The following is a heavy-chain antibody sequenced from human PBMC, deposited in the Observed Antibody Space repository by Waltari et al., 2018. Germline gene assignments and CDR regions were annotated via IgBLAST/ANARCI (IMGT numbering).Heavy chain of an antibody. J-gene: IGHJ4*02. CDR1: GSTFSSYS. Sequence: QVQLVQSGAEVKKPGSSVKVSCKASGSTFSSYSISWVRQAPGQGLEWMGGIIPIFGTANYAQKFQGRVTITADESTSTAYMELSSLRSEDTAVYYCARAGKLVEGGVYFDYWGQGTLVTVSS. V-gene: IGHV1-69*01. CDR3: ARAGKLVEGGVYFDY. CDR2: IIPIFGTA. D-gene: IGHD6-13*01.